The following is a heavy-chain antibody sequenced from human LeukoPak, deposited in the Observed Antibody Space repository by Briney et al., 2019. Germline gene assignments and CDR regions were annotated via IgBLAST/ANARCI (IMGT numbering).Heavy chain of an antibody. CDR3: AKVVGFHYDSSLDYPIAYDGFDV. CDR2: ISDSGGRP. CDR1: GFTFSMCP. J-gene: IGHJ3*01. D-gene: IGHD3-22*01. V-gene: IGHV3-23*01. Sequence: PTGGSLRLSCAASGFTFSMCPMSWVRQAPGKGLEWVAGISDSGGRPYYADAVKGRFTISRDNSKNTVSLQIDSLRVEDTAVYYCAKVVGFHYDSSLDYPIAYDGFDVWGQGTLVTVSS.